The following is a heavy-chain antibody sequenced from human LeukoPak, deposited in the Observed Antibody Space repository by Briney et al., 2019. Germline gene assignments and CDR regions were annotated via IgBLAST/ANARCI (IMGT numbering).Heavy chain of an antibody. D-gene: IGHD2-2*01. Sequence: ASVKVSCKVSGYTLTELSMHWVRQAPGKGLEWMGGFDPEDGETIYAQKFQGRVTMTEDTFTDTAYMELSSLRSEDTAVYYCAAPCSSTSCYGGFDYWGQGTLVTVSS. CDR2: FDPEDGET. V-gene: IGHV1-24*01. CDR1: GYTLTELS. CDR3: AAPCSSTSCYGGFDY. J-gene: IGHJ4*02.